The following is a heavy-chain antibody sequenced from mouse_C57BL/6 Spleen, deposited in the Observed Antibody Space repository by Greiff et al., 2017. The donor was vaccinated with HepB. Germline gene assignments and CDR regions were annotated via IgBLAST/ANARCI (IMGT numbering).Heavy chain of an antibody. J-gene: IGHJ1*03. CDR2: IDPSDSYT. Sequence: VQLQQSGAELVRPGASVKLSCTASGFNIKDDYMHWVKQRPGQGLEWIGEIDPSDSYTNYNQKFKGKSTLTVDKSSSTAYMQLSSLTSEDSAVYYCARSVYYGSSYEYFDVWGTGATVTVSS. V-gene: IGHV1-69*01. CDR3: ARSVYYGSSYEYFDV. CDR1: GFNIKDDY. D-gene: IGHD1-1*01.